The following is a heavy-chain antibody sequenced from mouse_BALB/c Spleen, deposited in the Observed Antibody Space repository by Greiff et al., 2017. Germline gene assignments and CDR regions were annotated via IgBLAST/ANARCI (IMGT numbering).Heavy chain of an antibody. Sequence: VQLKESGPGLVKPSQSLSLTCSVTGYSITSGYYWNWIRQFPGNKLEWMGYISYDGSNNYNPSLKNRISITRDTSKNQFFLKLNSVTTEDTATYYCARDPNYGPFDYWGQGTTLTVSS. J-gene: IGHJ2*01. D-gene: IGHD1-2*01. CDR3: ARDPNYGPFDY. CDR1: GYSITSGYY. CDR2: ISYDGSN. V-gene: IGHV3-6*02.